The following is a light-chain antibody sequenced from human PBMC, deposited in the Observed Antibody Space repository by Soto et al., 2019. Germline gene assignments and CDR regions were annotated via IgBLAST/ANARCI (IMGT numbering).Light chain of an antibody. CDR1: NSNIGRND. CDR3: AAWDDTPRARV. Sequence: QSVLAQPPSASGTPGQRVTISCSGSNSNIGRNDVTWYQQVPGTAPQCLIYSNDQRPSGVPDRISGSRSGTSASLAISGLQSGDEAEYYCAAWDDTPRARVFGGGTKLTVL. CDR2: SND. J-gene: IGLJ2*01. V-gene: IGLV1-44*01.